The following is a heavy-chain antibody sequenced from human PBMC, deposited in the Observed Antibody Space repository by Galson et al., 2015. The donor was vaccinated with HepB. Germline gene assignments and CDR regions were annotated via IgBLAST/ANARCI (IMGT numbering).Heavy chain of an antibody. V-gene: IGHV1-2*06. CDR3: ARKRITMVRGVVPDAFDI. CDR2: INPNSGGT. D-gene: IGHD3-10*01. J-gene: IGHJ3*02. CDR1: GYTFTGYY. Sequence: SVKVSCKASGYTFTGYYMHWVRQAPGQGLEWMGRINPNSGGTNYAQKFQGRVTMTRDTSISTAYMELSRLRSDDTAVYYCARKRITMVRGVVPDAFDIWGQGTMVTVSS.